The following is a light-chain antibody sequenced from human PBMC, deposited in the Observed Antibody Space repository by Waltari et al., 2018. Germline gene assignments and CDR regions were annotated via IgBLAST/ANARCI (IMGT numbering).Light chain of an antibody. CDR1: CGSGDADHC. Sequence: QTGVTQEPSSSVAPGGTDTGTRGVRCGSGDADHCHRWVQQTPGQSPRTLIYATDIRSSGVPYRFSGSILGNKAALTITGAQAEDDSDYYCMLFMGSGIYVFGTGTKVTVL. CDR3: MLFMGSGIYV. CDR2: ATD. J-gene: IGLJ1*01. V-gene: IGLV8-61*01.